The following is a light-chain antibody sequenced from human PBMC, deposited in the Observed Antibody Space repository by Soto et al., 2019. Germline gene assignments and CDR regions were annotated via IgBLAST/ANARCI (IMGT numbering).Light chain of an antibody. Sequence: ELVMTQSPATLSVSPGERPTLSSRASQGVSSNLAWYQQKPGQAPRLLIYGASTRATGIPARFSGSGSGTEFTLTIGSLQSEDFAVYYCQQYDYWPPYTFGQGTNLEIK. V-gene: IGKV3-15*01. CDR3: QQYDYWPPYT. J-gene: IGKJ2*01. CDR1: QGVSSN. CDR2: GAS.